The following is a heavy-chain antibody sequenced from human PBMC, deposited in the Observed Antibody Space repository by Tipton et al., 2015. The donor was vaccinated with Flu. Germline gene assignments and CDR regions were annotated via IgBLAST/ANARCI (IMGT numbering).Heavy chain of an antibody. V-gene: IGHV4-59*01. CDR1: RGSIRNSY. CDR3: AREMGHYYDSAVYSTNWFDS. J-gene: IGHJ5*01. D-gene: IGHD3-22*01. Sequence: LRLSCTVSRGSIRNSYWSWIRLPPGKGLEWIGYVYHSGRTNYSPSFKSRVTISVDTSKSQFSLKLNSVTAADTAVYYCAREMGHYYDSAVYSTNWFDSWGQRTLVTVSS. CDR2: VYHSGRT.